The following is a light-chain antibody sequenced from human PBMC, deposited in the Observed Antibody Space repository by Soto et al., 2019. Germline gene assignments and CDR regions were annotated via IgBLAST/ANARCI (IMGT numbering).Light chain of an antibody. CDR1: RSDVGGYNY. Sequence: QSVLTQPASMSGSPGPSIAISCTGTRSDVGGYNYVSWYQQPPGKAPKLIIYDVSDRPSGVSTRFSGSKSGNTASLTISGLQADDEAEYYCSSYSSQSTVVFGGGTKVTVL. CDR2: DVS. V-gene: IGLV2-14*01. J-gene: IGLJ3*02. CDR3: SSYSSQSTVV.